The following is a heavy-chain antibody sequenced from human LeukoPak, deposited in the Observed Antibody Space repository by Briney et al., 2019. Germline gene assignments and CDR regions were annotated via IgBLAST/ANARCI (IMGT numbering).Heavy chain of an antibody. Sequence: ASVKVSCKASGYSFIGYYMNWVRQAPGQGLEWMGWINPNSGATNYAQKFQGRVTMTRDTPISTAYMGLSRLRSDDTAVYYCVSGSSLRSDYWGQGTLVTVSS. V-gene: IGHV1-2*02. J-gene: IGHJ4*02. CDR2: INPNSGAT. CDR1: GYSFIGYY. D-gene: IGHD6-19*01. CDR3: VSGSSLRSDY.